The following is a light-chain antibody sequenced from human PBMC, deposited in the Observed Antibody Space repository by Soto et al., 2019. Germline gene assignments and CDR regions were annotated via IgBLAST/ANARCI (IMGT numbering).Light chain of an antibody. CDR3: ASWDDSLSAYVV. CDR1: SSNIGSNY. V-gene: IGLV1-47*01. CDR2: RNN. Sequence: QSVLTQPPSASATPGQRVTISCSGSSSNIGSNYVYWYQQTPGTAPKLLIYRNNQRPSGVHDRFSGSKSGTSASLAISGLRSEDEADYYCASWDDSLSAYVVFGGGTQLTVL. J-gene: IGLJ2*01.